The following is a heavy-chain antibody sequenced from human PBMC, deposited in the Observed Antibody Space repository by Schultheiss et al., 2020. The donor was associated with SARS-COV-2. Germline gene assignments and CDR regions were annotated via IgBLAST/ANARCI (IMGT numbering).Heavy chain of an antibody. Sequence: GESLKISCAASGFTFSSYSMNWVRQAPGKGLEWVAVIWYDGSNKYYADSVKGRFTISRDNSKNTLYLQMNSLRAEDTAVYYCARDDYGDYHGGGDYWGQGTLVTVSS. D-gene: IGHD4-17*01. CDR1: GFTFSSYS. CDR2: IWYDGSNK. V-gene: IGHV3-33*08. CDR3: ARDDYGDYHGGGDY. J-gene: IGHJ4*02.